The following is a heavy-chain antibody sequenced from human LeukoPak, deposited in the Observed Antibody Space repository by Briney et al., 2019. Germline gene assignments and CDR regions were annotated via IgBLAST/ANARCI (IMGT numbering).Heavy chain of an antibody. Sequence: GGSLRLSCAASGFTFSSYAMSWVRQAPGKGLEWVSAISGSGGSTYYADSVKGRFTISRDNAKNSLFLQMSSLRPEDTAVYYCARHRDGYRDYFDYWGQGTLVTVSS. CDR2: ISGSGGST. D-gene: IGHD5-12*01. CDR1: GFTFSSYA. V-gene: IGHV3-23*01. J-gene: IGHJ4*02. CDR3: ARHRDGYRDYFDY.